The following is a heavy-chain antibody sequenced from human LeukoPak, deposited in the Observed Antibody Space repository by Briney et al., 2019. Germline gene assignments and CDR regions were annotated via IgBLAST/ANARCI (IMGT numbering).Heavy chain of an antibody. Sequence: GGSLRLSCAVSGFSFSSYWMSWVRQAPGKGLEWVALISYDGNNKYYADSVKGRFTISRDNSKNTLYLQMNSLRAEDTAMYSCASAATTTVDYWGQGTLVTVSS. V-gene: IGHV3-30*01. CDR2: ISYDGNNK. D-gene: IGHD1-1*01. CDR3: ASAATTTVDY. J-gene: IGHJ4*02. CDR1: GFSFSSYW.